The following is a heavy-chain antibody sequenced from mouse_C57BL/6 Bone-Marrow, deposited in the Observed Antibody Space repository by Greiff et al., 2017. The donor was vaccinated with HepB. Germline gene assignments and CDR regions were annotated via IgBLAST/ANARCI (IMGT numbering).Heavy chain of an antibody. CDR1: GYTFTSYW. CDR3: AIITTVVEDYYAMDY. Sequence: QVQLQQPGAELVKPGASVKLSCKASGYTFTSYWMHWVKQRPGQGLEWIGMIHPNSGSTNYNEKFKSKATLTVDKSSSTAYMQLSSLTSEDSAVYYCAIITTVVEDYYAMDYWGQGTSVTVSS. J-gene: IGHJ4*01. CDR2: IHPNSGST. V-gene: IGHV1-64*01. D-gene: IGHD1-1*01.